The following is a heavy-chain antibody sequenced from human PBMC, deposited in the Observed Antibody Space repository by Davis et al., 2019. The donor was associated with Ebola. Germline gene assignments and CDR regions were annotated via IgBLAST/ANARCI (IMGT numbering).Heavy chain of an antibody. CDR2: ISWNGDNI. J-gene: IGHJ6*02. CDR1: GFTFDDYA. V-gene: IGHV3-9*01. CDR3: AKDGSSSPGYYYSAIDV. Sequence: PGGSLRLSCAASGFTFDDYAMHWVRQVPGKGLEWVSGISWNGDNIGYADSVKGRFTISRDNAKNSLYLQMNRLRVEDTALYYCAKDGSSSPGYYYSAIDVWGQGTTVTVSS. D-gene: IGHD6-6*01.